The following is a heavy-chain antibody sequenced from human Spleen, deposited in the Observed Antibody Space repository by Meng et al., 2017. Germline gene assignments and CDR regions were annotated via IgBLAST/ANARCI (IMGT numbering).Heavy chain of an antibody. CDR1: GGSTSSSSYF. D-gene: IGHD1-7*01. J-gene: IGHJ5*02. Sequence: SETLSLTCTVSGGSTSSSSYFWGWIRQPPGKGLEWIGSIYYSGSTYYNPSLKSRVTISVDTSKNQFSLKVSSVTAADTAVYYCARGPRGNYVLSWFDPWGQGTLVTVSS. CDR3: ARGPRGNYVLSWFDP. V-gene: IGHV4-39*07. CDR2: IYYSGST.